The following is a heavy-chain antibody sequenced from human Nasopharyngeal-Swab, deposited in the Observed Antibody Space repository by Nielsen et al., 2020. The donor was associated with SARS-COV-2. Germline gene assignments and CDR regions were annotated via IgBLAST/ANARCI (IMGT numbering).Heavy chain of an antibody. CDR2: ISSSSYI. J-gene: IGHJ5*02. D-gene: IGHD6-19*01. CDR3: ARDLRSGWNWFDP. Sequence: GESLKISCAASGFTFSSYSMNWVRQAPGKGLEWVSSISSSSYIYYADSVKGRLTISRDNAKNSLYLQMNSLRAEDTAVYYCARDLRSGWNWFDPWGQGTLVTVSS. CDR1: GFTFSSYS. V-gene: IGHV3-21*01.